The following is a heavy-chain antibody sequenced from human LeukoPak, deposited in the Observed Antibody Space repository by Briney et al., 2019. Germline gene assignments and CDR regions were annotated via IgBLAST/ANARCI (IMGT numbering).Heavy chain of an antibody. CDR1: GFTFSNYW. V-gene: IGHV3-7*01. D-gene: IGHD3-9*01. CDR3: ATVAGYYNWNYDY. J-gene: IGHJ4*02. CDR2: IKQDGSEK. Sequence: GGSLRLSCAASGFTFSNYWMSWVRQAPGKGLEWVANIKQDGSEKYYVDSVKGRFTISRDNAKNSLYVQMNSLRAEDTAVYYCATVAGYYNWNYDYRGQGTLVTVSS.